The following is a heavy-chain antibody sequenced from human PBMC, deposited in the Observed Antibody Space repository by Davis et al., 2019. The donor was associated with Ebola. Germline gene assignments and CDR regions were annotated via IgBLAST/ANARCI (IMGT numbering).Heavy chain of an antibody. CDR3: ARATFGYNSGWYADY. Sequence: ASVKVSCKASGFILTNYAIHWVRQASGQRLEWMGWVHGGNGNTKYSQRFQGRVTITTDTSASTVYLDLTSLRSDDTAVFYCARATFGYNSGWYADYWGQGTLVTVSS. V-gene: IGHV1-3*01. CDR2: VHGGNGNT. J-gene: IGHJ4*02. D-gene: IGHD6-19*01. CDR1: GFILTNYA.